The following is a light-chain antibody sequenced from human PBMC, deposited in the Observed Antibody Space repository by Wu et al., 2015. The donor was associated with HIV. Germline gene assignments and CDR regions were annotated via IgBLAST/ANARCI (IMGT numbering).Light chain of an antibody. CDR2: DGS. J-gene: IGKJ1*01. V-gene: IGKV3-15*01. CDR3: QQYTNWPRT. Sequence: EIVMTQSPATLSVSPGERATLSCRASQGVSTNLAWYQQKPGQAPRLLIYDGSTRATGIPARFSGSGSGTEFTLTISSMQSEDFEVYYCQQYTNWPRTFGQGTKVEIK. CDR1: QGVSTN.